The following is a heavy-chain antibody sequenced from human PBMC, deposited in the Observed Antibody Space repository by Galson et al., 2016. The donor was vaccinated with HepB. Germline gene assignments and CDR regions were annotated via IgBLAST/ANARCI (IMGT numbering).Heavy chain of an antibody. V-gene: IGHV1-8*01. CDR3: ARGDRDISGWGS. J-gene: IGHJ4*02. CDR2: LTPNTDYA. D-gene: IGHD6-19*01. CDR1: AYTFTSSD. Sequence: SVKVSCKVSAYTFTSSDINWVRQAPGQGLEWMGWLTPNTDYAGYAQKFRGRVTMTRNTSISTAYMELSSLTSEDTAVYYCARGDRDISGWGSWGQGTLVTVSS.